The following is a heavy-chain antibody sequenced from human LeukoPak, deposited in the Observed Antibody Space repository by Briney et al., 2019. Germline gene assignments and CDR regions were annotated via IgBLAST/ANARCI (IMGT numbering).Heavy chain of an antibody. V-gene: IGHV1-2*04. CDR2: INPNSGGT. Sequence: GASVKVSCKASGYTFTGYYMHWVRQAPGQGLEWMGWINPNSGGTNYAQKFQGWITMTRDTSISTAYMELSRLRSDDTAVYYCARARNGEHIDYWGQGTLVTVSS. D-gene: IGHD4-17*01. J-gene: IGHJ4*02. CDR1: GYTFTGYY. CDR3: ARARNGEHIDY.